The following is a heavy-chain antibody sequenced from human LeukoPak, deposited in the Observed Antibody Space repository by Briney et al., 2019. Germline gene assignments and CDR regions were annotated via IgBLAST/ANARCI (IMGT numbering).Heavy chain of an antibody. CDR2: INPSGGST. V-gene: IGHV1-46*01. J-gene: IGHJ4*02. CDR3: ARGSRTPSIVVVTATSTRYYFDY. Sequence: GASVKVSCKASGYTFTSYYTHWVRQAPGQGLEWMGIINPSGGSTSYAQKFQGRVTMTRDMYTSTVYMELSSLRSEDTAVYYCARGSRTPSIVVVTATSTRYYFDYWGQGTLVTVSS. CDR1: GYTFTSYY. D-gene: IGHD2-21*02.